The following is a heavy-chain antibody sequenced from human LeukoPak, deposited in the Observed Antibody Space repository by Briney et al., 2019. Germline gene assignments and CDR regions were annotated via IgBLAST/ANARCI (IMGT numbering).Heavy chain of an antibody. CDR1: GYTFTGYY. CDR3: ARAVVDTVMGHFDY. D-gene: IGHD5-18*01. Sequence: GASVKVSCKASGYTFTGYYMHWVRQAPGQGLEWMGWINPNSGGTNYAQKFQGRVTMTRDTSISTAYMELSRLRSDDTAVYYCARAVVDTVMGHFDYWGQGTLVTVSS. CDR2: INPNSGGT. V-gene: IGHV1-2*02. J-gene: IGHJ4*02.